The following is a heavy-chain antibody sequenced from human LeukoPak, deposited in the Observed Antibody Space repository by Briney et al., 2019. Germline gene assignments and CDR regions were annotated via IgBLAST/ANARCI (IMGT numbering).Heavy chain of an antibody. J-gene: IGHJ4*02. D-gene: IGHD3-22*01. Sequence: ASVKVSCKASGYTFTGYYMHWVRQAPGQGLEWMGRINPNSGGTNYAQKFQGRVTMTRDTSISTAYMELSRLRSDDTAVCYRARGGDYYDSRTVSIYWGQGTLVTVSS. V-gene: IGHV1-2*06. CDR2: INPNSGGT. CDR1: GYTFTGYY. CDR3: ARGGDYYDSRTVSIY.